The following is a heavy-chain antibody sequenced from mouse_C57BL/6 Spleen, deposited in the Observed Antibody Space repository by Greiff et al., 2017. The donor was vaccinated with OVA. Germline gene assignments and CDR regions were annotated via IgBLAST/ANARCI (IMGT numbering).Heavy chain of an antibody. V-gene: IGHV1-15*01. J-gene: IGHJ2*01. D-gene: IGHD2-3*01. CDR3: TRGLLRDD. CDR1: GYTFTDYE. CDR2: IDPETGGT. Sequence: QVHVKQSGAELVRPGASVTLSCKASGYTFTDYEMHWVKQTPVPGLEWIGAIDPETGGTAYNQKFKGKAILTADKSSSTAYMELRSLTSEDSAVYYCTRGLLRDDWGQGTTLTVSS.